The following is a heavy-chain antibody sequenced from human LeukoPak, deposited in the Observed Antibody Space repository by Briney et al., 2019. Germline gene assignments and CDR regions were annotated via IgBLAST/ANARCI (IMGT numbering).Heavy chain of an antibody. D-gene: IGHD1-26*01. CDR3: ARDSWELQEWVDY. CDR1: GYSISSSYY. CDR2: IYYSGST. Sequence: SETLSLTCTVSGYSISSSYYWGWIRQPPGKGLEWIGSIYYSGSTYYNPSLKSRVTISVDTSKNQFSLKLSSVTAADTAVYYCARDSWELQEWVDYWGQGTLVTVSS. J-gene: IGHJ4*02. V-gene: IGHV4-38-2*02.